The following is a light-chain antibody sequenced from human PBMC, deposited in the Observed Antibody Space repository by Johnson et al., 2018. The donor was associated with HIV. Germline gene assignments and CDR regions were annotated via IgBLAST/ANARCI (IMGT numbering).Light chain of an antibody. CDR2: ENN. J-gene: IGLJ1*01. V-gene: IGLV1-51*02. CDR3: GTWDSNLSAYV. CDR1: SSNIGNNY. Sequence: QSVLTQSPSVSVAPGQKVTISCSGSSSNIGNNYVSWYQQLPGTAPKLLIYENNKRPSGIPDRFSGSKSGTSATLGITGLQTGDEADYYCGTWDSNLSAYVVGTVTKVTVL.